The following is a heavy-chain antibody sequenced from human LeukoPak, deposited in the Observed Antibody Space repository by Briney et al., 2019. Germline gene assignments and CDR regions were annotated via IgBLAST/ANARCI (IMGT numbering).Heavy chain of an antibody. CDR3: ARDWGGDSGWFTFDY. D-gene: IGHD6-19*01. CDR1: GYTFTGYY. V-gene: IGHV1-2*02. Sequence: VASVKVSCKASGYTFTGYYIHWLRQAPGQGLEWMGWLNPNSGATNYAQKFQGRVTMTRDTSITTAYMELSRLRSDDTAVYYCARDWGGDSGWFTFDYWGQGALVTVSS. CDR2: LNPNSGAT. J-gene: IGHJ4*02.